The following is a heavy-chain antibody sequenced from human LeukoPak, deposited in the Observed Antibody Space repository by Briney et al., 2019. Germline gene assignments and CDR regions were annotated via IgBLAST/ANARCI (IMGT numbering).Heavy chain of an antibody. V-gene: IGHV3-23*01. Sequence: GGSLRLSCAASGFAFSSYAMSWVRQAPGKGLEWVSGISGSGGTTLYADSVQGRFTISRDNSKNTLYLQMNSLRAEDTAIYYCAKRSLQAVTGNFDYWGQGTLVTVSS. CDR3: AKRSLQAVTGNFDY. D-gene: IGHD2-21*02. J-gene: IGHJ4*02. CDR2: ISGSGGTT. CDR1: GFAFSSYA.